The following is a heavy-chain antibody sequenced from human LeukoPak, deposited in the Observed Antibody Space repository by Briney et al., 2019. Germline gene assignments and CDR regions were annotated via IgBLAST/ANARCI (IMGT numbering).Heavy chain of an antibody. CDR1: GFTFGTYW. CDR3: ARDPDYGDPGPFFDY. J-gene: IGHJ4*02. CDR2: INPDGSGT. D-gene: IGHD2-21*02. Sequence: GGSLRLSCATSGFTFGTYWMTWVRQAPGTGLEWAANINPDGSGTFYVGSVKGRFTISRDNAKNSLYLHMNSLRAEDTATYYCARDPDYGDPGPFFDYWGQGVLVTVSS. V-gene: IGHV3-7*03.